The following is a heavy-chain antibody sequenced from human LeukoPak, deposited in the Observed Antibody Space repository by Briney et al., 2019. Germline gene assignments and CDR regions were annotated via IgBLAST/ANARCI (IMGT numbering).Heavy chain of an antibody. CDR3: AKALGDYYFDY. CDR1: GFTFSGYA. J-gene: IGHJ4*02. CDR2: ISAGGGSP. Sequence: GGSLRLSCAASGFTFSGYAMSWVRQAPGKGLEWVSSISAGGGSPYYADSVKGRFTISRDNSKYTLYLQMNSLRVEDTAVYYCAKALGDYYFDYWGQGTLVTVSS. V-gene: IGHV3-23*01.